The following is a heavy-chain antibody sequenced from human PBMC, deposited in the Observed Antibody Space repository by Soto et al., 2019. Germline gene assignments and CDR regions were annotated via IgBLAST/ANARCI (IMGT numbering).Heavy chain of an antibody. D-gene: IGHD3-22*01. J-gene: IGHJ2*01. V-gene: IGHV1-69*12. CDR3: XXXXDYYDSSGYYYVGVWYFDL. Sequence: QVQLVQSGAEVKKPGSSVKVSCKASGGTFSSYXXXXXXXXXXXXXXXXXXXXXXFXTANYAQKFQGRVTITAXESTSTAYMELSSLRSEDTAVYYCXXXXDYYDSSGYYYVGVWYFDLWGRGTLVTVSS. CDR1: GGTFSSYX. CDR2: XXXXFXTA.